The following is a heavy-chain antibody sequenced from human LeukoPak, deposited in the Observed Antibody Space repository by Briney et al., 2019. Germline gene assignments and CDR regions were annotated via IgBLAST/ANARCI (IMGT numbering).Heavy chain of an antibody. V-gene: IGHV3-48*03. D-gene: IGHD6-19*01. CDR2: ISSSGGTM. Sequence: GGSLRLSCAASEFTFSSYEMNWVRQAPGKGLEWVSYISSSGGTMYYADSVKGRFTISRDNAKNSLYLQMNSLRAEDTAVYYCARTLNSSGWRHFDYWGQGTLVTVSS. CDR1: EFTFSSYE. CDR3: ARTLNSSGWRHFDY. J-gene: IGHJ4*02.